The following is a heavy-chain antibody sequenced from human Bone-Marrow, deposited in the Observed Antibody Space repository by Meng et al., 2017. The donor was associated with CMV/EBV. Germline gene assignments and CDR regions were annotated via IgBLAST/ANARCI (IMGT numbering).Heavy chain of an antibody. Sequence: GSLRLSCAVYGGSFSGYYWSWIRQPPGKGLEWIGEINHSGSTNYNPSLKSRVTISVDTSKNQFSLKLSSVTAADTAVYYCARGRGAARVTYYYYYGMDVWGQGTTVTCSS. D-gene: IGHD6-6*01. CDR2: INHSGST. CDR3: ARGRGAARVTYYYYYGMDV. V-gene: IGHV4-34*01. J-gene: IGHJ6*01. CDR1: GGSFSGYY.